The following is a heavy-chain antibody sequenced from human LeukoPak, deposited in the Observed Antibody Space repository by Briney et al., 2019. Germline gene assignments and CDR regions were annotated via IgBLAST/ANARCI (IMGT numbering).Heavy chain of an antibody. CDR2: IYWNDDK. Sequence: SGPTLVKPTQNLTLTCTFSGFSLSTSGVGVGWIRQPPGKALERLALIYWNDDKRYSPSLKSRLTITKDTSKNQVVLTMTNMDPVDTATYYCAHQSIAAVIDYWGQGTLVTVSS. CDR3: AHQSIAAVIDY. V-gene: IGHV2-5*01. D-gene: IGHD6-6*01. CDR1: GFSLSTSGVG. J-gene: IGHJ4*02.